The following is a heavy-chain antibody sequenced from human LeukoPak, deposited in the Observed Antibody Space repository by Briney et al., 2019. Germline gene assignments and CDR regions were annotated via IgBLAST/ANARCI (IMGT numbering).Heavy chain of an antibody. V-gene: IGHV3-53*01. CDR2: IYLDGST. CDR3: ARGQGWNYFVY. CDR1: GFTVGSSY. Sequence: PGGSLRLSCAASGFTVGSSYMSWVRQAPGKGLEWVSVIYLDGSTYYTGSVMGRFTISRDNSRNALYLQMNSLRADDTAVYYCARGQGWNYFVYWGQGTLVTVSS. D-gene: IGHD6-19*01. J-gene: IGHJ4*02.